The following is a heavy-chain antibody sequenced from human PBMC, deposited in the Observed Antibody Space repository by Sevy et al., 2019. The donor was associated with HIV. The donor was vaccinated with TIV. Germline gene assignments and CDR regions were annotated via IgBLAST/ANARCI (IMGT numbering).Heavy chain of an antibody. CDR3: ARQQAYCGGDCYLNWFDP. Sequence: SETLSLTCTVSGGSISSSSYYWGWIRQPPGKGLEWIGSIYYSGSTYYNPSLKSRVTISVDTSKNQLSLKLSSVTAADTAVYYCARQQAYCGGDCYLNWFDPWGQGTLVTVSS. CDR2: IYYSGST. D-gene: IGHD2-21*02. CDR1: GGSISSSSYY. V-gene: IGHV4-39*01. J-gene: IGHJ5*02.